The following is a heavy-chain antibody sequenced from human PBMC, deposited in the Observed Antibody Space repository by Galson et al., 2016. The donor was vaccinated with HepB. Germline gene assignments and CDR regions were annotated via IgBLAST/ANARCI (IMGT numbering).Heavy chain of an antibody. D-gene: IGHD3-22*01. V-gene: IGHV3-7*01. CDR3: ARDVAYEALDF. Sequence: SLRLSCAGSGFSLSAYWMVWVRQAPGKGLVWVANINRDGSEKYSVEGRFSISRNHAKNSLSLQMDSVRAEDTAVYYCARDVAYEALDFWGQGTLVTVSS. CDR1: GFSLSAYW. J-gene: IGHJ4*02. CDR2: INRDGSE.